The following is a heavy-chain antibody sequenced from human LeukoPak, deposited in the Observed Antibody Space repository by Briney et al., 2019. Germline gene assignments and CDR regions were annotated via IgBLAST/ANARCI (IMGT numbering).Heavy chain of an antibody. CDR2: IIPIFGTA. CDR3: ARLESAAVTTERSFDL. Sequence: SVKVSCKASGGTFSSYAISWVRQAPGQGLEWMGGIIPIFGTANYAQKFQGRVTITTDESTSTAYMELSSLRSEDTAVYYCARLESAAVTTERSFDLWGRGTLVTVSS. CDR1: GGTFSSYA. V-gene: IGHV1-69*05. J-gene: IGHJ2*01. D-gene: IGHD4-17*01.